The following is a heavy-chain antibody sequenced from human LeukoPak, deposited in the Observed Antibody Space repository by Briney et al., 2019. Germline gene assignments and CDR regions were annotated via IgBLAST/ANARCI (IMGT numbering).Heavy chain of an antibody. J-gene: IGHJ6*02. V-gene: IGHV1-69*04. Sequence: VASVKVSCKASGGTFSSYAISWVRQAPGQGLEWMGRIIPILGIANYAQKFQGRVTITADKSTSTAYMELSSLRSEDTAVYYCARNYCSSTSCYYYGMDVWGQGTTVTVSS. D-gene: IGHD2-2*01. CDR3: ARNYCSSTSCYYYGMDV. CDR1: GGTFSSYA. CDR2: IIPILGIA.